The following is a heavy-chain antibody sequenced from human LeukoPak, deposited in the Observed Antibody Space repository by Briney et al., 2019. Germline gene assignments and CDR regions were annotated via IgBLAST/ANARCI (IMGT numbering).Heavy chain of an antibody. CDR2: IKHDGSED. J-gene: IGHJ4*02. CDR1: GFTFSSYW. D-gene: IGHD4/OR15-4a*01. V-gene: IGHV3-7*01. CDR3: ARSANYGGHAFFDY. Sequence: QPGGSLRLSCAASGFTFSSYWMTWVCQTPGKGLEWVANIKHDGSEDYFVDSVKGRFTISRDNAENSLHLQMSSLRAEDTAVYYCARSANYGGHAFFDYWGQGILVIVSS.